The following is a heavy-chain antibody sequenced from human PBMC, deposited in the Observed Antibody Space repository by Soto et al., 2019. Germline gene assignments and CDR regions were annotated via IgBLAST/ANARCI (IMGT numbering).Heavy chain of an antibody. CDR3: ARGGSGSSHYYYGMDV. V-gene: IGHV4-30-4*01. CDR2: IYYSGST. D-gene: IGHD3-10*01. J-gene: IGHJ6*02. Sequence: QVQLQESGPGLVRPSQSLSLTCTVSGGSISSGDYYWSWIRQPPGKGLEWIGYIYYSGSTYYNPSIKSRVTISGDTSKNQFSLKLSSVTAADTAVYYCARGGSGSSHYYYGMDVWGQGTTVTVSS. CDR1: GGSISSGDYY.